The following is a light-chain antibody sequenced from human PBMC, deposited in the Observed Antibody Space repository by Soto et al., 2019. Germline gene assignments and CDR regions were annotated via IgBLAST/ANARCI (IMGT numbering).Light chain of an antibody. V-gene: IGKV1-5*01. Sequence: DIQMTQSPSTLSASIGDRVTITCQASQSISRWLAWHQQKPGKAPRLLIYDASNLQRGVPSRFSGSGFGTEFTLTFTSLQPEDFATYYCQHYNSYPGAFGQGTKVDIK. CDR2: DAS. CDR1: QSISRW. J-gene: IGKJ1*01. CDR3: QHYNSYPGA.